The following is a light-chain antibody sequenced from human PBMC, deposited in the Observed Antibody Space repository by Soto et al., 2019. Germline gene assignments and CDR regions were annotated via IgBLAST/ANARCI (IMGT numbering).Light chain of an antibody. J-gene: IGKJ4*01. Sequence: DVQMTQSPSSLSASVGDSVTITCRASQSVFNHLSWFQQRPGKGPKLLIYYASSLHAGVPSRFSGSGYGTDFTLTISTVQPEDSAIYYCHQSSSTPLTFGGGTRVERK. CDR1: QSVFNH. CDR2: YAS. CDR3: HQSSSTPLT. V-gene: IGKV1-39*01.